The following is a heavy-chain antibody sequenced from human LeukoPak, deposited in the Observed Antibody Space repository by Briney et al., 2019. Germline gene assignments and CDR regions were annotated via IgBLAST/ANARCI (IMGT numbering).Heavy chain of an antibody. D-gene: IGHD5-18*01. CDR1: GYTFTSYG. CDR3: TRDLGVDTTMIFFDY. Sequence: ASVKVSCKASGYTFTSYGISWVRQAPGQGLEWMGWSSAYNGNTNYAQKFQGRVTMTTDTSTSTAYMEVRSLRSDDTAVYYCTRDLGVDTTMIFFDYWGQGSLVTVSS. CDR2: SSAYNGNT. J-gene: IGHJ4*02. V-gene: IGHV1-18*01.